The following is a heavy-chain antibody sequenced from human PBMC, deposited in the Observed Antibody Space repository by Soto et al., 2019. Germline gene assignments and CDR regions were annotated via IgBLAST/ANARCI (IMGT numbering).Heavy chain of an antibody. V-gene: IGHV3-72*01. CDR3: ARLRGTSFYX. J-gene: IGHJ4*02. Sequence: GGSLRLSCAASGFTFSDHHMDWVRQAPGKGLEWVGSARNKANSYTTAYAASVKGRFTISRDDSKNSLSLKMNSLKTEDTAVYFCARLRGTSFYXWGQGTLVTVSX. CDR1: GFTFSDHH. CDR2: ARNKANSYTT.